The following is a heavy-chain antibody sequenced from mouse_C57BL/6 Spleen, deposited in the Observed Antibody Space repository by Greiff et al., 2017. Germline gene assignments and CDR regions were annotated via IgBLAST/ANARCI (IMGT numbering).Heavy chain of an antibody. CDR2: IYPENGDT. CDR1: GFNIKDDY. D-gene: IGHD1-1*01. V-gene: IGHV14-4*01. Sequence: EVQLQQSGAELVRPGASVKLSCTASGFNIKDDYMHWVKQRPEQGLEWIGWIYPENGDTEYASKFQGKATITADTSSNTAYLQLSSLTSEDTAVYYGTSGYGDYWGQGTTLTVSS. J-gene: IGHJ2*01. CDR3: TSGYGDY.